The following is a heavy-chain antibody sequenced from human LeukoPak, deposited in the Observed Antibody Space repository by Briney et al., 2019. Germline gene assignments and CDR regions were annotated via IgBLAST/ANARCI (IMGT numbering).Heavy chain of an antibody. CDR3: AKDQYLEWELLTDY. D-gene: IGHD1-26*01. V-gene: IGHV3-21*04. Sequence: PGGSLRLSCAASGFTFSSYSMNWVRQAPGKGLEWVSSISSSSSSYIYYADSVKGRFTISRDNSKNTLYLQMNSLRAEDTAVYYCAKDQYLEWELLTDYWGQGTLVTVSS. J-gene: IGHJ4*02. CDR1: GFTFSSYS. CDR2: ISSSSSSYI.